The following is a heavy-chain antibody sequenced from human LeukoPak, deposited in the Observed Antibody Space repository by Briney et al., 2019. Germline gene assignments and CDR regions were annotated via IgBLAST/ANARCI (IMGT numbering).Heavy chain of an antibody. CDR3: ARDRMVGATPYYYYGMDV. CDR2: IYYSGST. Sequence: SETLSLTCTVSGGSISSYYWSWIRQSPGKGLEWIGYIYYSGSTNYNPSLKSRVTISVDTSKNQFSLKLSSVTAADTAVYYCARDRMVGATPYYYYGMDVWGQGTTVTVSS. CDR1: GGSISSYY. D-gene: IGHD1-26*01. V-gene: IGHV4-59*01. J-gene: IGHJ6*02.